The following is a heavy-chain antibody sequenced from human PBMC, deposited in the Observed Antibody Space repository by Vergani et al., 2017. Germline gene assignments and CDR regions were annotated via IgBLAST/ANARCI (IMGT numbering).Heavy chain of an antibody. J-gene: IGHJ4*02. Sequence: EVQLLESGGGLVQPGGSLRLSCAASGFTFSSYAMSWVRQAPGKGLEWVSAISGSGGSSYYADSVKGRFTISRDNSKNTLYLQMNSLRAEDTAVYYCAKGTRYSYGYFDYWGQGTLVTVSS. CDR1: GFTFSSYA. D-gene: IGHD5-18*01. CDR3: AKGTRYSYGYFDY. V-gene: IGHV3-23*01. CDR2: ISGSGGSS.